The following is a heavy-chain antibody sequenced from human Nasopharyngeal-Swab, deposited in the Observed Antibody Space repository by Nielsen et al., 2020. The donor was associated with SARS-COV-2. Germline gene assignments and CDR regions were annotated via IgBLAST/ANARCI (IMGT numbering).Heavy chain of an antibody. D-gene: IGHD3-22*01. CDR1: GGSFSGYY. CDR3: ARDLTYYYDSSGYYRYGMDV. J-gene: IGHJ6*02. CDR2: INHSGST. Sequence: SETLSLTCAVYGGSFSGYYWSWIRQPPGQGLEWIGEINHSGSTNYNPSLKSRVTISVDTSKNQFPLKLSSVTAADTAVYYCARDLTYYYDSSGYYRYGMDVWGQGTTVTVSS. V-gene: IGHV4-34*01.